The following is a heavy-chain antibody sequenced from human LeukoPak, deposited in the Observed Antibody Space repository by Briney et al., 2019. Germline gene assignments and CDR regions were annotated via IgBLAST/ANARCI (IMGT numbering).Heavy chain of an antibody. Sequence: GGSLRLSCAASGFTFSTYSMSWVRQAPGKGLEWVSGINWNGGSTGYADSVKGRFTISRDNAKNSLYLQMNSLRAEDTALYYCARGHDSSGYGYFDYWGQGTLVTVSS. D-gene: IGHD3-22*01. CDR1: GFTFSTYS. J-gene: IGHJ4*02. V-gene: IGHV3-20*04. CDR2: INWNGGST. CDR3: ARGHDSSGYGYFDY.